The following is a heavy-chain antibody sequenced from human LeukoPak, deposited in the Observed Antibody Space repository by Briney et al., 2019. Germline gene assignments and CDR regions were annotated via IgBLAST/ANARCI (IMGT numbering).Heavy chain of an antibody. Sequence: PSETLSLTCTVSGGSISSYYWSWIRQPAGKGLEWIGSIYHSGSTYYNPSLKSRVTISVDTSKNQFSLKLSSVTAADTAVYYCAREFFYWGQGTLVTVSS. CDR3: AREFFY. J-gene: IGHJ4*02. V-gene: IGHV4-4*07. CDR2: IYHSGST. D-gene: IGHD3-3*01. CDR1: GGSISSYY.